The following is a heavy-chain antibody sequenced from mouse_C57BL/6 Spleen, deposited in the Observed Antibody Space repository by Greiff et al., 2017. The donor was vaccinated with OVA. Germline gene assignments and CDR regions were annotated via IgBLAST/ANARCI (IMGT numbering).Heavy chain of an antibody. CDR3: ARGSRFDY. V-gene: IGHV5-6*02. Sequence: DVKLVESGGDLVKPGGSLKLSCAASGFTFSSYGMSWVRQTPDKRLEWVATISSGGSYTYYPDSVKGRFTISRDNAKNTLYLQMSSLKSEDTAMYYCARGSRFDYWGQGTTLTVSS. CDR2: ISSGGSYT. CDR1: GFTFSSYG. J-gene: IGHJ2*01. D-gene: IGHD1-1*01.